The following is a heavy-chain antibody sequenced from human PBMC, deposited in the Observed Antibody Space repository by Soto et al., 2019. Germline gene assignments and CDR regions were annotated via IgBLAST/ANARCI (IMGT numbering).Heavy chain of an antibody. Sequence: GGSLRLSCAASGFSFSSYAMSWVRQAPGKGLDWVSAISGSGTKTHYADSVKGRFTISRDNSKNTLYLQMNSLRAEDTAVYYCAKDHPVIEVVTCAFDIWGQGTMVTVSS. CDR2: ISGSGTKT. CDR3: AKDHPVIEVVTCAFDI. D-gene: IGHD2-21*02. V-gene: IGHV3-23*01. CDR1: GFSFSSYA. J-gene: IGHJ3*02.